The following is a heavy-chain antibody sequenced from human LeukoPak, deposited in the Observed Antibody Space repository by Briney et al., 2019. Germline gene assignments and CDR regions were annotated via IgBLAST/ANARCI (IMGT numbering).Heavy chain of an antibody. CDR1: GYTFTGYY. V-gene: IGHV1-2*02. Sequence: ASVRVSCKASGYTFTGYYMHWVRQAPGQGLEWMGWINPNSGGTNYAQKFQGRVTMTRDTSISTAHMELSRLRSDDTAVYYCARRFDVLLWFGELTDFDYWGQGTLVTASS. CDR2: INPNSGGT. CDR3: ARRFDVLLWFGELTDFDY. D-gene: IGHD3-10*01. J-gene: IGHJ4*02.